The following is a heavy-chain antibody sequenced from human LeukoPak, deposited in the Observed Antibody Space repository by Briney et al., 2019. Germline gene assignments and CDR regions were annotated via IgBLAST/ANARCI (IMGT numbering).Heavy chain of an antibody. CDR2: IIPIFGTA. D-gene: IGHD3-3*01. Sequence: ASVKVSCKASGGTFSSYAISWVRQAPGQGLEWVGGIIPIFGTANYAQKFQGRVTITADESTSTAYMELSSLRSEDTAVYYCARSSGTGLALDWAYYYYGMDVWGQGTTVTVSS. CDR3: ARSSGTGLALDWAYYYYGMDV. V-gene: IGHV1-69*01. J-gene: IGHJ6*02. CDR1: GGTFSSYA.